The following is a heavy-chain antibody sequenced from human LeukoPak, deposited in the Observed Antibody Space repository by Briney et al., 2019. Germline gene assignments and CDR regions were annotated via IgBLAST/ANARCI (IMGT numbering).Heavy chain of an antibody. CDR3: ANADTEDFFDS. V-gene: IGHV4-38-2*01. CDR1: GSSLSSDYY. J-gene: IGHJ4*02. Sequence: SETLSLTCAVSGSSLSSDYYWGWVRQPPGKGLEWVGSIYHDETTYYNPSLKSRVTISLVTSKKQFSLMLASVTAADTAIYYCANADTEDFFDSWGQGVLVTVSS. D-gene: IGHD2-8*01. CDR2: IYHDETT.